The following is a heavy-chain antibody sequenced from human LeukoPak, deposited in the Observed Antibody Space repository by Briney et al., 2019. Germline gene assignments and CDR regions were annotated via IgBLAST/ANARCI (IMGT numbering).Heavy chain of an antibody. CDR1: GFTFSRHS. J-gene: IGHJ6*02. CDR2: ISTSSSYI. V-gene: IGHV3-21*01. CDR3: ARAMDNFYYYNGLDV. Sequence: GGSLRLSCAGSGFTFSRHSLTWVRQAPGKGLEWVSSISTSSSYIYYADSVKGRFTVSRDNARSSLYLQMDSLSADDTAEYFYARAMDNFYYYNGLDVWGQGTTVTVSS. D-gene: IGHD3-10*01.